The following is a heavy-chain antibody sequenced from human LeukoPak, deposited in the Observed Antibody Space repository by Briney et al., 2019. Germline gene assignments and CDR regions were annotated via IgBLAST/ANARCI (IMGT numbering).Heavy chain of an antibody. Sequence: GGSLRLPCVASGFTFSSTTMGWVRQAPGRGLEWVSSITAIDGRTYYADSVRGRFTISRDNSKNTVYLQLNSLRAGDTAIYYCTKDRRGPAAGTWYFDSWGQGTLATVSS. CDR2: ITAIDGRT. D-gene: IGHD6-13*01. V-gene: IGHV3-23*01. J-gene: IGHJ4*02. CDR3: TKDRRGPAAGTWYFDS. CDR1: GFTFSSTT.